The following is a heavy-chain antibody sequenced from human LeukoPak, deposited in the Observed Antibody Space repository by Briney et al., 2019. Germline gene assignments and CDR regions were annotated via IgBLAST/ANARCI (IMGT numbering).Heavy chain of an antibody. CDR2: ITASGGVT. Sequence: GSLRLSCAASGFTFSSYVMSWVRQAPGKGLQWVSSITASGGVTYYADSVKGRFTISRDNSKNTVYLQMNSLRAEDTAVYYCARDQEETGLRYFDWARFDYWGQGTLVTVSS. CDR1: GFTFSSYV. J-gene: IGHJ4*02. V-gene: IGHV3-23*01. D-gene: IGHD3-9*01. CDR3: ARDQEETGLRYFDWARFDY.